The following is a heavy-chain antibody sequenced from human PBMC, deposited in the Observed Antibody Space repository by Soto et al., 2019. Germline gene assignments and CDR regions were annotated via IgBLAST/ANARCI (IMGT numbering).Heavy chain of an antibody. Sequence: ASVKVSCKASGYTFTSNAMHWVRQAPGQRLEWMGWINAGNGNTKYSQKFQGRVTITRDTSASTAYMELSSLRSEDTAVYYCARAVAAADGVGGMNVWGQGTKVTVS. V-gene: IGHV1-3*01. J-gene: IGHJ6*02. CDR1: GYTFTSNA. D-gene: IGHD6-13*01. CDR2: INAGNGNT. CDR3: ARAVAAADGVGGMNV.